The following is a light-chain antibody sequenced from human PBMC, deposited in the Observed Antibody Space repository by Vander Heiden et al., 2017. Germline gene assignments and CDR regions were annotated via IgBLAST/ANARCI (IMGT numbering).Light chain of an antibody. CDR2: DVI. CDR3: SSYTTITTVV. CDR1: SSDVGGYNY. V-gene: IGLV2-14*03. J-gene: IGLJ2*01. Sequence: QSALTQPASVSGSPGQSIPISCTGTSSDVGGYNYVSWYQQHPGKAPKLMIYDVINRPSGVSNRFSGSKSGNTASLIISGLQAEDEADYYCSSYTTITTVVFGGGTKLTVL.